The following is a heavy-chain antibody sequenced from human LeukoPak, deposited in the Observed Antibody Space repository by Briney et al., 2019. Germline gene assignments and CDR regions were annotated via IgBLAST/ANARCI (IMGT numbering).Heavy chain of an antibody. J-gene: IGHJ4*02. CDR1: GYTFTSYG. V-gene: IGHV1-18*01. D-gene: IGHD3-16*01. CDR3: ARDITVVSLASIGFDY. CDR2: ISSYNGKT. Sequence: ASVKVSCKASGYTFTSYGLSWVRQAPGQGLEWMGWISSYNGKTNYAQKFQGRLTMTTDKSTSTAYMELRSLTSDDTAVYYCARDITVVSLASIGFDYWSQGTVVTVSS.